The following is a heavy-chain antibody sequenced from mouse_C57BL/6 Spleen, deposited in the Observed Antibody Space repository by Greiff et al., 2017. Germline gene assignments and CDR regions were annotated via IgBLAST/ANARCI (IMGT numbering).Heavy chain of an antibody. J-gene: IGHJ1*03. CDR1: GYTFPSYW. V-gene: IGHV1-61*01. CDR2: IYPSDSET. CDR3: ASGGSHWYFDV. Sequence: QVQLKQPGAELVRPGSSVKLSCKASGYTFPSYWMDWVKQRPGQGLEWIGNIYPSDSETHYNQKFKDKATLTVDKSYSTAYMQLSSLTSEDSAVYYCASGGSHWYFDVWGTGTTVTVSS.